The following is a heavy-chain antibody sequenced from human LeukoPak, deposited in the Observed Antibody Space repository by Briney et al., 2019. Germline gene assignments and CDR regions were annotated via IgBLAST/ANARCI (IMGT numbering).Heavy chain of an antibody. D-gene: IGHD2-2*01. Sequence: GESLKISCKGSGYSFTSYRISWVRQMPGKGLEWMGRIDPSDSYTNYSPSFQGHVTISADKSISTAYLQWSSLKASDTAMYYCARHPGPIVVVPAAYWFDPWGQGTLVTVSS. V-gene: IGHV5-10-1*01. CDR2: IDPSDSYT. J-gene: IGHJ5*02. CDR3: ARHPGPIVVVPAAYWFDP. CDR1: GYSFTSYR.